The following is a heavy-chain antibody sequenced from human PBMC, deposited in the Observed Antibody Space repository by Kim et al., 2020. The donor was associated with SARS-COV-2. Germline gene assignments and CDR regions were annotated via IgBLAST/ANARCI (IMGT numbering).Heavy chain of an antibody. CDR1: GGSFSGYY. CDR3: ARLYYDYVWGSYRISPRHAFDI. J-gene: IGHJ3*02. Sequence: SETLSLTCAVYGGSFSGYYWSGIRQPPGKGLEWMGEINHSGSTNYNPSLKSRVTISVDTSKNQFSLKLSSVTAADTSVYYCARLYYDYVWGSYRISPRHAFDIWGQVTMVTVSS. CDR2: INHSGST. V-gene: IGHV4-34*01. D-gene: IGHD3-16*02.